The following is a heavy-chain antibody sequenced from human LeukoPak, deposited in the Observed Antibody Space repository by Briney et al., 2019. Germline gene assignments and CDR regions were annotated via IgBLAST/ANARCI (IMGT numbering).Heavy chain of an antibody. CDR2: IYYSGST. V-gene: IGHV4-59*01. Sequence: SETLSLTCTVSGGSISSYYWSWIRQPPGKGLEWIGYIYYSGSTNYNPSLKSRVTISVDTSKNQFSLKLSSVTAADTAVYYCARDRGYGDSWDFDLWGRGTLVTASS. J-gene: IGHJ2*01. CDR3: ARDRGYGDSWDFDL. D-gene: IGHD4-17*01. CDR1: GGSISSYY.